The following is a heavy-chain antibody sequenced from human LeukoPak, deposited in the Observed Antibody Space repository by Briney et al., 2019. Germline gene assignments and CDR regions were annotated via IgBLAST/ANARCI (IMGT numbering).Heavy chain of an antibody. CDR1: GFTFSTYA. D-gene: IGHD3-22*01. CDR3: VRDMTGNYYDT. Sequence: GGSLRLSCAASGFTFSTYAMHWVRQAPGKGLEYVSAVNSNGRNTFYAGSVKGRFTISRDNSKNTLYLQMGGLRAEDMAVYYCVRDMTGNYYDTWGQGTLVTVSS. V-gene: IGHV3-64*02. CDR2: VNSNGRNT. J-gene: IGHJ4*02.